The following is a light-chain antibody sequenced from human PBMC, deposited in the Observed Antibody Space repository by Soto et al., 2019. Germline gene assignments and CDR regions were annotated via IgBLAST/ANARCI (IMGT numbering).Light chain of an antibody. Sequence: DIVLTQSPGTLSLSPGETATLSCRASQSLAGNYLAWYQQKPGQAPRLLISGASSRATGIPDRFSGSGSGTDFTLTISRLEPEDFAVYYCQQYVSKTTVGPGTKVDIK. J-gene: IGKJ3*01. CDR1: QSLAGNY. V-gene: IGKV3-20*01. CDR2: GAS. CDR3: QQYVSKTT.